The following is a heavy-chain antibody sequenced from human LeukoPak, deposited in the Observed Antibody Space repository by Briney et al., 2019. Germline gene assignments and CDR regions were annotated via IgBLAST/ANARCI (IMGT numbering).Heavy chain of an antibody. CDR3: VRGKKPGWDMSYFDY. CDR1: GFAFSSYA. Sequence: GGSLRLSCAASGFAFSSYAMSWVRQAPGKGLEWVSAISGSGGSTYYADSLKGRVTISRDNAKNSLHLQMNSLRAEDTAVYYCVRGKKPGWDMSYFDYWGQGILVTVSS. CDR2: ISGSGGST. V-gene: IGHV3-23*01. J-gene: IGHJ4*02. D-gene: IGHD1-14*01.